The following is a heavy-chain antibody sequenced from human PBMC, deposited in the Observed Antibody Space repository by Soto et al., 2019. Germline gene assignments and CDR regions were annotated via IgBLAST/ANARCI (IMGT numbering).Heavy chain of an antibody. CDR2: ISSSGSTI. J-gene: IGHJ6*02. V-gene: IGHV3-48*03. CDR3: VRERRTRNYYYGMDV. Sequence: EVQLVESGGGLVQPGGSLRLSCAASGFTFSSYEMNWVRQAPGKGLEWVSYISSSGSTIYYADSVKGRFTISRDNAKNSLYLQMNSLRAEDTAVYYCVRERRTRNYYYGMDVWGQGTTVTVSS. D-gene: IGHD2-2*01. CDR1: GFTFSSYE.